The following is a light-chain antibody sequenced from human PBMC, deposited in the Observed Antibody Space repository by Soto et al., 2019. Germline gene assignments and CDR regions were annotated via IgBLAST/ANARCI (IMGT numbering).Light chain of an antibody. J-gene: IGLJ1*01. CDR1: SSNIGAGYD. CDR2: GNS. V-gene: IGLV1-40*01. CDR3: QSYDSSLSAPV. Sequence: QSVLPQPPSVSGAPGQRVTLSCTGSSSNIGAGYDVHWYQQLPGTAPKLLIYGNSNRPSGVPDRFSGSKSGTSASLAITGLQAEDEADYYCQSYDSSLSAPVFGTGTKLTVL.